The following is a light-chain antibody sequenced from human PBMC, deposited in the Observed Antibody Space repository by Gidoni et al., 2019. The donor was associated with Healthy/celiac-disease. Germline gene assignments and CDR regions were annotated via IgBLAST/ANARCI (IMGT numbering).Light chain of an antibody. J-gene: IGKJ1*01. Sequence: EIAMTQSPATLSVSPGERATLSCRASQSVSSNLAWYQQKPGPAPRLHIYAASARAAGIPSRFSGSGSDTKFTLSIISLQSDDFAVYYCQQYNTWTFGQGTKVEIK. CDR3: QQYNTWT. V-gene: IGKV3-15*01. CDR2: AAS. CDR1: QSVSSN.